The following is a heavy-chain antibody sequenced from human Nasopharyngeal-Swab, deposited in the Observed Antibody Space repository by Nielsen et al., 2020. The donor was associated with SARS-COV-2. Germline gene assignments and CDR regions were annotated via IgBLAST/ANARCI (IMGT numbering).Heavy chain of an antibody. CDR1: GYTFTSYA. CDR3: ARTEGYCSSTSCYPWWYFDL. J-gene: IGHJ2*01. Sequence: ASVKVSCKASGYTFTSYAMHWVRQAPGQRLEWMGWINAGNGNTKYSQKFQGRVTITRDTSTSTAYMELSSLRSEDTAVYYCARTEGYCSSTSCYPWWYFDLWGRGTLVTVSS. V-gene: IGHV1-3*01. CDR2: INAGNGNT. D-gene: IGHD2-2*01.